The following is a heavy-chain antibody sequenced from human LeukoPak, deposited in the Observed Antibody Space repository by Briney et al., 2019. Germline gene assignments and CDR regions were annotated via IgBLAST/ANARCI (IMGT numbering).Heavy chain of an antibody. Sequence: PGGSLRLSCAASGFTFNNYWMHWVRQGPGKGLVWVSRINTDGSNSNYADSMKGRFTISRDNAKNTLYLQMNSLRAEDTAVYYCARSRYSYSSMDWGQGTPVTVSS. D-gene: IGHD6-6*01. CDR2: INTDGSNS. CDR1: GFTFNNYW. J-gene: IGHJ4*02. V-gene: IGHV3-74*01. CDR3: ARSRYSYSSMD.